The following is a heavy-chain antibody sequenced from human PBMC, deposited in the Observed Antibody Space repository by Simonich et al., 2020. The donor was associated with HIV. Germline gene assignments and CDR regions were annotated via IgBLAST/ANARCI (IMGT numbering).Heavy chain of an antibody. Sequence: QVQLQQWGAGLLKPSETLSLTCAVYGGSFSGYYWSWIRQPPGKGLEWIGEINHSEITNYKSSLNSRATISVDKSKHQFSLKLSSVTAADTAIYYCARRDRELILYFDYWGQGNLVTVSS. J-gene: IGHJ4*02. D-gene: IGHD3-3*01. CDR2: INHSEIT. CDR3: ARRDRELILYFDY. V-gene: IGHV4-34*01. CDR1: GGSFSGYY.